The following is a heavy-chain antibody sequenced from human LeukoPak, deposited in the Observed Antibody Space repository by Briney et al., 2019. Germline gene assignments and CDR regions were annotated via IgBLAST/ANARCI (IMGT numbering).Heavy chain of an antibody. Sequence: SVKVSCTASGGTFSSYAISWVRQAPGQGLEWMGGIIPIFGTANYAQKFQGRVTITADKSTSTAYMELSSLRSEDTAVYYCARDGGVAAAVNDYWGQGTLVTVSS. CDR3: ARDGGVAAAVNDY. CDR2: IIPIFGTA. D-gene: IGHD6-13*01. CDR1: GGTFSSYA. J-gene: IGHJ4*02. V-gene: IGHV1-69*06.